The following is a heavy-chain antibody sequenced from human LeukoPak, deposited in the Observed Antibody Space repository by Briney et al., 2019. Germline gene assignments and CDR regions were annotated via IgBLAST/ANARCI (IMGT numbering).Heavy chain of an antibody. D-gene: IGHD4-23*01. CDR1: GFTFSSYS. CDR3: AGAHGGAYYYYGVGV. J-gene: IGHJ6*02. Sequence: GGSLRLSCAASGFTFSSYSMNWVRQAPGKGLEWVSYISSSSNTIYYADSVKGRFTISRDNAKNSLYLQMNSLRAEDTGVYYCAGAHGGAYYYYGVGVWGQGTTVTVSS. CDR2: ISSSSNTI. V-gene: IGHV3-48*04.